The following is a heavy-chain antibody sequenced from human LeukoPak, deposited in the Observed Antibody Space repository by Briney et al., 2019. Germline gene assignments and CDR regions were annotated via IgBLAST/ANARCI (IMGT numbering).Heavy chain of an antibody. Sequence: GGSLRLSCAASGFNFSSHWMHWVRQPPGEGLVWVSRINSDGSHTMCTNSMKGRFTTDRNNAKNSLYMQMNSLGAEDTSVYYCVRASGTDSSGYVEIDFWGQGTLVTVSS. CDR3: VRASGTDSSGYVEIDF. J-gene: IGHJ4*02. CDR2: INSDGSHT. D-gene: IGHD3-22*01. CDR1: GFNFSSHW. V-gene: IGHV3-74*03.